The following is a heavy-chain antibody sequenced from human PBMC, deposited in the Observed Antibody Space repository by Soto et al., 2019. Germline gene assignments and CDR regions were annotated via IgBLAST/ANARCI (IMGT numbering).Heavy chain of an antibody. V-gene: IGHV4-34*01. Sequence: LSLTCSVYNGSLSGYSWNWIRQPPGKGLEWIGEINHSGTINYNPSLRSRVTMSVDRSRNQFSLKLRSVTAADTAVYYCATGGGFIEGRMVWFDPWGQGTQVTVSS. CDR3: ATGGGFIEGRMVWFDP. CDR1: NGSLSGYS. J-gene: IGHJ5*02. CDR2: INHSGTI. D-gene: IGHD6-6*01.